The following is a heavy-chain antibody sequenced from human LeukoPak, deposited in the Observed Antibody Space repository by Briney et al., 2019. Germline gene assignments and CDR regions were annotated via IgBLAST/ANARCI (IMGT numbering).Heavy chain of an antibody. V-gene: IGHV3-30-3*01. CDR2: ISFDGTNK. Sequence: GRSLRLSCAASGLSFSSYAMHWVRQAPGKGLEWVAVISFDGTNKYYADSVKGRLTISRDNSENTLHLQMNSLRAEDTAVYFCAREVALSGTENGAFNVWGPGTTVTVSS. D-gene: IGHD6-19*01. J-gene: IGHJ6*02. CDR1: GLSFSSYA. CDR3: AREVALSGTENGAFNV.